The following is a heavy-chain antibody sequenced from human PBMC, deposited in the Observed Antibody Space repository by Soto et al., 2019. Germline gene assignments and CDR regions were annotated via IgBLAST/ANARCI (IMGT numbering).Heavy chain of an antibody. CDR2: ISAYNGNT. V-gene: IGHV1-18*01. D-gene: IGHD3-10*01. CDR1: GYTFTTYG. CDR3: ARFYASGSYPYDY. J-gene: IGHJ4*02. Sequence: ASVKVSCKASGYTFTTYGISWVRQAPGQGLEWMGWISAYNGNTNYAQNLQGRVTMTTDTSTSTAYMEMRSLRSDDTAVYYCARFYASGSYPYDYWGQGTLVTVSS.